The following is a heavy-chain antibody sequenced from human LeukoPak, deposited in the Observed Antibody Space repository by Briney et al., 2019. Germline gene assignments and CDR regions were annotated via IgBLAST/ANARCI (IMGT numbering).Heavy chain of an antibody. Sequence: PGGSLRLSCIASGSTFSGHWIHWVRQAPGMGLVWVSRINEDGSDSMYAESVKGRFTISRDNAKNTLYLQMNSLRAEDTAVYYCARGRYGGEWGQGTLVTVSS. J-gene: IGHJ4*02. V-gene: IGHV3-74*03. CDR3: ARGRYGGE. CDR2: INEDGSDS. D-gene: IGHD1-26*01. CDR1: GSTFSGHW.